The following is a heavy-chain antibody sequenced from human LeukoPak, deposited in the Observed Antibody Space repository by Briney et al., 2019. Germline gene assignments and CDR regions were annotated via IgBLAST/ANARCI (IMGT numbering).Heavy chain of an antibody. J-gene: IGHJ3*02. V-gene: IGHV3-30*04. D-gene: IGHD1/OR15-1a*01. CDR1: GFTFSSYA. Sequence: GGPLRLSCAASGFTFSSYAMHWVRQAPGKGLEWVAVISYDGSNKYYADSVKGRFTISRDNSKNTLYLQMNSLRAEDTAVYYCARPNNDAFDIWGQGTMVTVSS. CDR2: ISYDGSNK. CDR3: ARPNNDAFDI.